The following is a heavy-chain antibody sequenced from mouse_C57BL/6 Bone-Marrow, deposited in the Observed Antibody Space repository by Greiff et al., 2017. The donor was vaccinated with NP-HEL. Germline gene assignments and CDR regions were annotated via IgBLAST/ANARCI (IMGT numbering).Heavy chain of an antibody. CDR1: GFTFSSYG. Sequence: EVQLMESGGDLVKPGGSLKLSCAASGFTFSSYGMSWVRQTPDKRLEWVATISSGGSYTYYPDSVKGRFTISRDNAKNTLYLQMSSLKSEDTAMYYCARPDYYYGSIWFAYWGQGTLVTVSA. D-gene: IGHD1-1*01. J-gene: IGHJ3*01. CDR3: ARPDYYYGSIWFAY. CDR2: ISSGGSYT. V-gene: IGHV5-6*01.